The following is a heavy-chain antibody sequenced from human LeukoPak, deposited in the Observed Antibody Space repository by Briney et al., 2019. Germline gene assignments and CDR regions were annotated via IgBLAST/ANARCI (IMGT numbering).Heavy chain of an antibody. CDR1: GFTFSTYA. V-gene: IGHV3-23*01. D-gene: IGHD1-26*01. CDR3: AKTTGGSYKGFFDY. J-gene: IGHJ4*02. CDR2: ISVGSGGST. Sequence: GGSLRLSCAASGFTFSTYAMSWVRQAPGKGLEWISSISVGSGGSTNYADSVQGRFTISRGNSKNMLNLQMNSLRAEDTAVYYCAKTTGGSYKGFFDYWGQGTLVTVSS.